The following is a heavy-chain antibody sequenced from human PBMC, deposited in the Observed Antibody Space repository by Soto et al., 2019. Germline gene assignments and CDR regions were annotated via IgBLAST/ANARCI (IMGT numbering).Heavy chain of an antibody. CDR1: GFSLSTSGMR. Sequence: GSGPTLVNPTQTLTLTCTFSGFSLSTSGMRVSWIRQPPGKALEWLARIDWDDDKFYSTSLKTRLTISKYTSKNQVVLTMTNMDPVDTATHYCARTQYEYCSGGSCYDYWGQGTLVTVSS. CDR3: ARTQYEYCSGGSCYDY. D-gene: IGHD2-15*01. J-gene: IGHJ4*02. CDR2: IDWDDDK. V-gene: IGHV2-70*04.